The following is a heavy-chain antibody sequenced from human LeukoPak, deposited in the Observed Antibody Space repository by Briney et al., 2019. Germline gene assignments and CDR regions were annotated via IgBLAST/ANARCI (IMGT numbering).Heavy chain of an antibody. J-gene: IGHJ4*02. CDR2: VHLDGRT. V-gene: IGHV4-4*02. Sequence: SETLSLTCGVSGGSVTSTNWWTWVRQPPGKGLEWIGEVHLDGRTNYNPSLKSRLTMSVDLSENHISLKLASVTAADTAVYYCAREGGFFRPLDYSGQGTLVTVSS. D-gene: IGHD3-3*01. CDR3: AREGGFFRPLDY. CDR1: GGSVTSTNW.